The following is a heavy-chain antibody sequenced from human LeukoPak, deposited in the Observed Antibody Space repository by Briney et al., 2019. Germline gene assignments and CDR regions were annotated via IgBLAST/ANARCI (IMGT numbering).Heavy chain of an antibody. J-gene: IGHJ6*04. CDR3: ATGTLRFLEWSGDV. CDR2: FDPEDGET. V-gene: IGHV1-24*01. Sequence: PGASVKVSCKVSGYTLTELSMHWVRQAPGKGLEWKGGFDPEDGETIYAQKFQGRVTMTEDTSTDTAYMELSSLRSEDTAVYYCATGTLRFLEWSGDVWGKGTTVTVSS. D-gene: IGHD3-3*01. CDR1: GYTLTELS.